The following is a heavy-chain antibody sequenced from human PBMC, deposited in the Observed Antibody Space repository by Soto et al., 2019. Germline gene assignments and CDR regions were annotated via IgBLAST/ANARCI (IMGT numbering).Heavy chain of an antibody. CDR1: GFTFNYAW. CDR3: TTDPGSGDNVRG. V-gene: IGHV3-15*01. J-gene: IGHJ4*02. D-gene: IGHD3-16*01. Sequence: PGGSLRLSCAATGFTFNYAWMSWVRQAPGKGLEWVGRIKNKIDGGTTDYAEPVKGRFTISRDDSENTLYLQMNSLKTEDTAVYYCTTDPGSGDNVRGWGQGTLVTVS. CDR2: IKNKIDGGTT.